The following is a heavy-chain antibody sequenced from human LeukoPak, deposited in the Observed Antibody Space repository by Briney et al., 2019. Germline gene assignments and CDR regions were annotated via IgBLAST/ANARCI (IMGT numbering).Heavy chain of an antibody. CDR1: GFTFSSYW. CDR3: AREKTYYDYVWGSYRSYYFDY. CDR2: IKQDGSEK. D-gene: IGHD3-16*02. V-gene: IGHV3-7*01. J-gene: IGHJ4*02. Sequence: GGSLRLSCAASGFTFSSYWMSWVRQAPGKGLEWVANIKQDGSEKYYVDSVEGRFTISRDNAKNSLYLQMNSLRAEDTAVYYCAREKTYYDYVWGSYRSYYFDYWGQGTLVTVSS.